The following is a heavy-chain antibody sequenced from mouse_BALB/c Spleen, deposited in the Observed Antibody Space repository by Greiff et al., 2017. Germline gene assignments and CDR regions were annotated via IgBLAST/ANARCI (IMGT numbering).Heavy chain of an antibody. Sequence: EVQLVESGPGLVKPSQSLSLTCTVSGYSITSDYAWNWIRQFPGNKLEWMGYISYSGSTSYNPSLKSRISITRDTSKNQFFLQLNSVTTEDTATYYCARYYWFAYWGQGTLVTVSA. D-gene: IGHD1-1*01. CDR2: ISYSGST. J-gene: IGHJ3*01. CDR1: GYSITSDYA. CDR3: ARYYWFAY. V-gene: IGHV3-2*02.